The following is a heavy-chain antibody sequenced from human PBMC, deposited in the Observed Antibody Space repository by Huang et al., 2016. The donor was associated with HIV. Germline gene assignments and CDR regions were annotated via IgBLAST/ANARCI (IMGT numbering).Heavy chain of an antibody. D-gene: IGHD4-4*01. CDR1: GGPFRIYS. J-gene: IGHJ4*02. CDR3: ARGSLEYSVSSSLDY. CDR2: LRPVFDSP. Sequence: QVQLLQSGAEVKKPGSSVKVSCKASGGPFRIYSIAWVRPAPGQGLEWMESLRPVFDSPNYAQKLQGRVRVTADESTSTVYMELRDLRPDDTAVYFCARGSLEYSVSSSLDYWGQGTHVTVSS. V-gene: IGHV1-69*13.